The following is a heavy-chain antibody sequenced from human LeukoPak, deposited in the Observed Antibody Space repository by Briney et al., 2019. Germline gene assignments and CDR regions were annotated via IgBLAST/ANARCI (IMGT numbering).Heavy chain of an antibody. CDR3: ARDRDGDYFTWYFDL. Sequence: ASVKVSCKASGYTFTGYYMHWVRQAPGQGLEWMGWINPNSGGTNYAQKFQGRVAMTRDTSISTAYMELSRLRSDDTAVYYCARDRDGDYFTWYFDLWGRGTLVTVSS. CDR2: INPNSGGT. J-gene: IGHJ2*01. V-gene: IGHV1-2*02. CDR1: GYTFTGYY. D-gene: IGHD4-17*01.